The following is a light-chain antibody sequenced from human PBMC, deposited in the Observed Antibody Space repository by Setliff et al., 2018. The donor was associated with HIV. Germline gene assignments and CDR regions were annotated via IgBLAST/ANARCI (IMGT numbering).Light chain of an antibody. CDR1: SSDVGGYNY. V-gene: IGLV2-11*01. J-gene: IGLJ1*01. CDR2: GVS. Sequence: QSALTQPRSVSGSPGQSVTISCTGTSSDVGGYNYVSWYQQHPGKAPKLMIYGVSERPSGVPNRFSGSKSGDTASLTISGLQAEDEADYYCCSYAGSYIPYVFGTGTQLTVL. CDR3: CSYAGSYIPYV.